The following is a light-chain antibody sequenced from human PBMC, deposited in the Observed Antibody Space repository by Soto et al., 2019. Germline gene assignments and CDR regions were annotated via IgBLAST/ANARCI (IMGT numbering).Light chain of an antibody. CDR1: QSVSSSY. V-gene: IGKV3-20*01. CDR2: GAS. CDR3: QQYGSSPQT. Sequence: VLTQSPGTLSLSPEERATLSCRASQSVSSSYLAWYQQKPGQAPRLLIYGASSRATGIPDRFSGSGSGTDFTLTISRLEPEDFAVYYCQQYGSSPQTLGQGTKVDIK. J-gene: IGKJ1*01.